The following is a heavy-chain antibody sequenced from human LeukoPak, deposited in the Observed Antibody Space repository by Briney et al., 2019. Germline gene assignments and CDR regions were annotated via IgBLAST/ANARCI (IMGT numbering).Heavy chain of an antibody. V-gene: IGHV1-2*02. CDR1: GYTFTGYY. D-gene: IGHD5-24*01. CDR3: ARVSGRWLQSWAFDI. Sequence: ASVKVSCKASGYTFTGYYMHWVRQAPGQGLEWMGWINHNSGGTNYAQKFQGRVTMTRDTSISTAYMELSRLRSDDTAVYYCARVSGRWLQSWAFDIWGQGTMVTVSS. J-gene: IGHJ3*02. CDR2: INHNSGGT.